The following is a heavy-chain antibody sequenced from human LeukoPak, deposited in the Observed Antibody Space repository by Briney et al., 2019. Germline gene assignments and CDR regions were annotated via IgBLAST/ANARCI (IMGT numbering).Heavy chain of an antibody. Sequence: SETLSLTCTVSGGSISSYYWSWIRQPPGKGLEWIGYIYYSGSTNYNPSLKSRVTISVDTSKNQFSLKLSSVTAADTAVYYCAVGGCQDDYYYYYGMDVWGQGTTVTVSS. CDR3: AVGGCQDDYYYYYGMDV. J-gene: IGHJ6*02. D-gene: IGHD3-10*01. CDR2: IYYSGST. CDR1: GGSISSYY. V-gene: IGHV4-59*01.